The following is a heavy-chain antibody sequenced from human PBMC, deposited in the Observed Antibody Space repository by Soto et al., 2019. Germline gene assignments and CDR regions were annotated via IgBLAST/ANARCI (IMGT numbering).Heavy chain of an antibody. Sequence: GGALRLSCAAPGFTFSNYGMHRGRQVTGKGLEWVSTIGTAGDTYYPGSVKGRFTISRENAKNSLYLQMNSLRAEGTAVYYCARGRLISLYYFDYWGQGTLVTVSS. CDR2: IGTAGDT. D-gene: IGHD2-15*01. CDR1: GFTFSNYG. J-gene: IGHJ4*02. V-gene: IGHV3-13*01. CDR3: ARGRLISLYYFDY.